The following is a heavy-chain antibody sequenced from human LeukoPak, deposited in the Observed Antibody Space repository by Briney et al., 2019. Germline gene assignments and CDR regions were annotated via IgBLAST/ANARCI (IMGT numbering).Heavy chain of an antibody. D-gene: IGHD1-26*01. CDR1: GGSFSGYY. CDR3: AGGVGRRKEYFQH. Sequence: SETLSLTCAVYGGSFSGYYWSWIRQPPGKGLEWIGEINHSGSTNYNPSLKSRVTISVDTSKNQFSLKLSSVTAADTAVYYCAGGVGRRKEYFQHWGQGTLVTVSS. CDR2: INHSGST. V-gene: IGHV4-34*01. J-gene: IGHJ1*01.